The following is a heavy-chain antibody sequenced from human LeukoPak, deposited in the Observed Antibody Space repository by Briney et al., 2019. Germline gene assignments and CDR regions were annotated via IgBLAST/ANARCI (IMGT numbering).Heavy chain of an antibody. Sequence: KPSETLSLTCAVSGGSFSGYYWTWIRQPPGKGLEWIGEINHSGSANYNPSLMSRVTISLDTSENQFSLKLSSVTAADTAVYYCARTVYFDYWGQGTLVTVSS. CDR2: INHSGSA. J-gene: IGHJ4*02. D-gene: IGHD4-17*01. CDR3: ARTVYFDY. CDR1: GGSFSGYY. V-gene: IGHV4-34*01.